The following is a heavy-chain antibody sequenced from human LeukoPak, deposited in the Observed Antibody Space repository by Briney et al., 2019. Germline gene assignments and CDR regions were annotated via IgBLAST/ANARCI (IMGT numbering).Heavy chain of an antibody. D-gene: IGHD6-19*01. Sequence: GGSLRLSCAAAGFTFSSYWMSWVRQAPGKGLEWVANIRQDGSEKQYVDSMKGRFTISRDNAKNSLYLQMSSLRGEDTAVYYCARLQRAVTGTLWGQGTLVIVSS. V-gene: IGHV3-7*01. J-gene: IGHJ4*02. CDR1: GFTFSSYW. CDR3: ARLQRAVTGTL. CDR2: IRQDGSEK.